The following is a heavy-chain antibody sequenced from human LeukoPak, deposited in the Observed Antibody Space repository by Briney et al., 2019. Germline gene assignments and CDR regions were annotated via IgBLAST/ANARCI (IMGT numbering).Heavy chain of an antibody. J-gene: IGHJ4*02. D-gene: IGHD3-10*01. CDR1: GFTFSSYS. CDR2: ISSSSSYI. V-gene: IGHV3-21*01. Sequence: GGSLRLSCAASGFTFSSYSMNWVRQAPGKGLEWVSSISSSSSYIYYADSVKGRFTISRDNAKNSLYLQMNSLRAEDTAVYYCARDASLYYGSGSTQFDYWGQGTLVTVSS. CDR3: ARDASLYYGSGSTQFDY.